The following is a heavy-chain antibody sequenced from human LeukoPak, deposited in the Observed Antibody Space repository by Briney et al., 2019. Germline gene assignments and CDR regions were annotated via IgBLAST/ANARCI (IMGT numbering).Heavy chain of an antibody. CDR1: GYTFTSYY. Sequence: ASVKVSCKTSGYTFTSYYIHWVRQAPGQGLEWMGILNPGTGSTSYAQKFQGRVTMTRDTSTNTVCMELNSLGSEDTAVYYCEGGGVIRGVDYWGQGTLVTVSS. CDR3: EGGGVIRGVDY. CDR2: LNPGTGST. D-gene: IGHD3-10*01. V-gene: IGHV1-46*01. J-gene: IGHJ4*02.